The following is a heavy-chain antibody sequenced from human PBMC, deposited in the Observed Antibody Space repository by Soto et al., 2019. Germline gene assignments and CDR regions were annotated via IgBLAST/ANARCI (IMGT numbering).Heavy chain of an antibody. V-gene: IGHV3-23*01. CDR3: ARGASSWSFDP. CDR2: ISASGAVT. J-gene: IGHJ5*02. CDR1: GFTFSSYA. D-gene: IGHD6-13*01. Sequence: EVQLLESGGGLVQPGGSLRLSCAASGFTFSSYAMSWVRQAPGKGLEWVSSISASGAVTYYADSVKGRFTFSRDNSKHTVWLQMSSLRAEESAVYYCARGASSWSFDPWGQGTQVTVSS.